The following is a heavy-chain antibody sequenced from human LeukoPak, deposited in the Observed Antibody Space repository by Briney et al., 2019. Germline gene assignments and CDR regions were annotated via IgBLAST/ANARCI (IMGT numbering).Heavy chain of an antibody. D-gene: IGHD4-23*01. CDR2: ISAYNGNT. V-gene: IGHV1-18*01. Sequence: ASVKVSCKASGYTFTNYGISWVRQAPGQGLEWMGWISAYNGNTNYAQKLQGRVTMTTDTSTSTAYMELRSLRSDDTAVYYCARMSTVAYRPLGDYWGQGTLVTVSS. CDR3: ARMSTVAYRPLGDY. CDR1: GYTFTNYG. J-gene: IGHJ4*02.